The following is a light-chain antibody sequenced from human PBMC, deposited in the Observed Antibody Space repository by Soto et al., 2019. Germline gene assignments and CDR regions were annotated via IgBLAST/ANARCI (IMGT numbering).Light chain of an antibody. CDR3: QQSGDTPPWT. CDR1: QSSRIY. Sequence: DIQMTQSPSSLSASVGDRVTITCRASQSSRIYLNWYQQKPGKAPELLIFAASSLQSGVPSRFSGSGSGTDFTLTISSLQPEDFATYYCQQSGDTPPWTLGQGTKVAIK. V-gene: IGKV1-39*01. J-gene: IGKJ1*01. CDR2: AAS.